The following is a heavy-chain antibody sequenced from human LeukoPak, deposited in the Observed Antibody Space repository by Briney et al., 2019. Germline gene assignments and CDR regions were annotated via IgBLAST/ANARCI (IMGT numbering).Heavy chain of an antibody. D-gene: IGHD2-15*01. J-gene: IGHJ4*02. CDR1: GFTFSSYA. Sequence: GGSLRLSCAASGFTFSSYAMSWVRQAPGKGLEWVSAISGSGGSTYYADSVKGRFTISRDNSKNTLYLQMNSLRAEDTAVYYCAKDRMDCSGGSCYPTIFDYWGQGTLVTVSS. CDR3: AKDRMDCSGGSCYPTIFDY. CDR2: ISGSGGST. V-gene: IGHV3-23*01.